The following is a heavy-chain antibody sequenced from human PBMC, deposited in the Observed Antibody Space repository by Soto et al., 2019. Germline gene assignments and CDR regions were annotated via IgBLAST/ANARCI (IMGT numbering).Heavy chain of an antibody. Sequence: QITLKESGPMLVKPTQTLTLTCTVSGFSLTTRGVAVDWIRQPPGKALEWLALVYWDDDKRYNPSLKSRLTTPRDTSKTLVVLTTTDMAPADTATYYCTPPPTEPPPSGPDVWGHGTTAPVSS. CDR1: GFSLTTRGVA. CDR3: TPPPTEPPPSGPDV. V-gene: IGHV2-5*02. J-gene: IGHJ6*01. CDR2: VYWDDDK. D-gene: IGHD6-19*01.